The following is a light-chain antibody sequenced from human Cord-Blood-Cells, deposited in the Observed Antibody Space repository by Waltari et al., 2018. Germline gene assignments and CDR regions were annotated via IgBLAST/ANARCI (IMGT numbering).Light chain of an antibody. V-gene: IGLV2-14*03. CDR1: SSDVGGYHH. CDR3: SSYTSSSTPYV. CDR2: DVS. Sequence: QSALTQPASVSGSPGQSITTSCTGTSSDVGGYHHVSWYQQHPAKAPKLMIYDVSNRPSGVSNRFSGSKSGNTASLTISGLQAEDEADYYCSSYTSSSTPYVFGTGTKVTVL. J-gene: IGLJ1*01.